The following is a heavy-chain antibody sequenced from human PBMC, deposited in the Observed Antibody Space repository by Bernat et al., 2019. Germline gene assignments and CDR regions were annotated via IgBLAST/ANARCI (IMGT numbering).Heavy chain of an antibody. J-gene: IGHJ6*03. V-gene: IGHV1-69*06. CDR2: IIPIFGTA. D-gene: IGHD2-2*01. CDR3: ARDSKYQLPPRDYYYYMDV. CDR1: GGTFSSYA. Sequence: QVQLVQSGAEVKKPGSSVKVSCKASGGTFSSYAISWVRQAPGQGLEWMGGIIPIFGTANYAPKVQGRVTITADKATSTANMWLSSRRSEATAVYYCARDSKYQLPPRDYYYYMDVWGKGTTVTVSS.